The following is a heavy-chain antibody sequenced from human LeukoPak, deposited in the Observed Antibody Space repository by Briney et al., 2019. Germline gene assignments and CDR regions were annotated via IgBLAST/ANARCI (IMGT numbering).Heavy chain of an antibody. Sequence: GGSLRLSCAASGFTFSSYAMSWVRQAPGKGLEWVSAISGSGGSTYHADSVKGRFTISRDNSRDTLYLQMNSLRAEDTAVYYCAKGYYDYVWGSYYFDYWGQGTLVTVSS. CDR1: GFTFSSYA. J-gene: IGHJ4*02. D-gene: IGHD3-16*01. CDR3: AKGYYDYVWGSYYFDY. V-gene: IGHV3-23*01. CDR2: ISGSGGST.